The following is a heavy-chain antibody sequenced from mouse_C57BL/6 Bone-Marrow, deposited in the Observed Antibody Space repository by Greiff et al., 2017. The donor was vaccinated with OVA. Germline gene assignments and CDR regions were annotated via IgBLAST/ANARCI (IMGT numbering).Heavy chain of an antibody. CDR1: GFTFSDYG. V-gene: IGHV5-17*01. Sequence: EVKVVESGGGLVKPGGSLKLSCAASGFTFSDYGMHWVRQAPEKGLEWVAYISSGSSTIYYADTVKGRFTISRDNAKNTLFLQMTSLRSEDTAMYYCARLTAQATGYWGQDTTLTVSS. J-gene: IGHJ2*01. CDR3: ARLTAQATGY. D-gene: IGHD3-2*02. CDR2: ISSGSSTI.